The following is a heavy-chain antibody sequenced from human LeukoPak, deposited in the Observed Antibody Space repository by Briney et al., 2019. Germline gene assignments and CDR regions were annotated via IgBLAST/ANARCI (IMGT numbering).Heavy chain of an antibody. CDR3: ARVGSTSSFDY. Sequence: GGSLRLSCAASGFTFSSYGMNWVRQAPGKGLEWVSYISSSGSTIYYADSVKGRFTISRDNAKNSLYLQMNSLRAEDTAVYYCARVGSTSSFDYWGQGTLVTVSS. D-gene: IGHD2-2*01. J-gene: IGHJ4*02. CDR2: ISSSGSTI. V-gene: IGHV3-48*03. CDR1: GFTFSSYG.